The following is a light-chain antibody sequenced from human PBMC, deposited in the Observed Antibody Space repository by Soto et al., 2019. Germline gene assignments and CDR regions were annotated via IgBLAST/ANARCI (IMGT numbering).Light chain of an antibody. Sequence: DIQMTQSPSTLSASVGDTVTINCRASQTISSWLAWYQQKPGKAPKLLIYKASTLKSGVPSRFSGSGSETEFTLTIISLQPDDVASYYCQQYYSYPLIFGGGTKVDIK. V-gene: IGKV1-5*03. CDR2: KAS. J-gene: IGKJ4*01. CDR3: QQYYSYPLI. CDR1: QTISSW.